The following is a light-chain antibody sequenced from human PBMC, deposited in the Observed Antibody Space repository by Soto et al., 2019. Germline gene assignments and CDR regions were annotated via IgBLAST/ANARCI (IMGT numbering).Light chain of an antibody. CDR2: NVN. CDR3: SSFAGINNLL. Sequence: QSVLIQPPSVSGSPGQSVTISCTGTSSDVGSYDYVSWYQQHPGTVPKPMIYNVNTQPAGVPDRFSGSKSGNTASLTISGLQAEDEGDYYCSSFAGINNLLFGGGTKVTVL. V-gene: IGLV2-8*01. J-gene: IGLJ2*01. CDR1: SSDVGSYDY.